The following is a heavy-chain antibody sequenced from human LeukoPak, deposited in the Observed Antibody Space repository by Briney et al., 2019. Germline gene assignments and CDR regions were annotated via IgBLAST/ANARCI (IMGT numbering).Heavy chain of an antibody. CDR1: GFTFDDYA. D-gene: IGHD2-8*01. CDR2: ISWNSGSI. CDR3: AKEWSFRGVFDI. V-gene: IGHV3-9*01. J-gene: IGHJ3*02. Sequence: PGRSLRLSCAASGFTFDDYAMHWVRQAPGKGLEWVSGISWNSGSIGYADSVKGRFTISRDNAKNSLYLQMNSLRAEDTALYYCAKEWSFRGVFDIWGQGTMVTVSS.